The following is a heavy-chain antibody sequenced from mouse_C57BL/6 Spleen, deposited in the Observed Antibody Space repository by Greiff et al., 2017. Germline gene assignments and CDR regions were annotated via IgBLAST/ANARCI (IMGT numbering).Heavy chain of an antibody. CDR3: ARHEGTAQATGGAWFAY. D-gene: IGHD3-2*02. CDR1: GYTFTEYT. CDR2: FYPGSGSI. J-gene: IGHJ3*01. Sequence: VQLQQSGAELVKPGASVKLSCKASGYTFTEYTIHWVKQRSGQGLEWIGWFYPGSGSIKYNEKFKDKATLTADKSSSTVYMELSRLTSEDSAVYFCARHEGTAQATGGAWFAYWGQGTLVTVSA. V-gene: IGHV1-62-2*01.